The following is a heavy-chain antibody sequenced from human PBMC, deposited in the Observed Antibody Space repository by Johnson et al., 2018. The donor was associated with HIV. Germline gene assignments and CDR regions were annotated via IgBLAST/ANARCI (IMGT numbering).Heavy chain of an antibody. CDR1: RFTFSNAW. D-gene: IGHD1-26*01. CDR3: AKEGSGSYYDVVAFDI. V-gene: IGHV3-23*04. J-gene: IGHJ3*02. CDR2: ISGSGGST. Sequence: VQLVESGGGLVKPGGSLRLSCAASRFTFSNAWMSWVRQAPGKGLEWVSAISGSGGSTYYADSVKGRFTISRDNSKNTLYLQMNSLRAEDTAVYYCAKEGSGSYYDVVAFDIWGQGTMVTVSS.